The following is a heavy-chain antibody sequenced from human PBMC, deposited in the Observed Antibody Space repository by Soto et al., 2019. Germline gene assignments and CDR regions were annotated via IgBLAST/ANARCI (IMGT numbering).Heavy chain of an antibody. CDR3: ARDPTVTTTVNPSWFDP. CDR2: ISSSSSYI. V-gene: IGHV3-21*01. J-gene: IGHJ5*02. CDR1: GFTFSSYS. Sequence: PGGSLRLSCAASGFTFSSYSMNWVRQAPGEGLEWVSSISSSSSYIYYADSVKGRFTISRDNAKNSLYLQMNSLRAEDTAVYYCARDPTVTTTVNPSWFDPWGQGTLVTVSS. D-gene: IGHD4-4*01.